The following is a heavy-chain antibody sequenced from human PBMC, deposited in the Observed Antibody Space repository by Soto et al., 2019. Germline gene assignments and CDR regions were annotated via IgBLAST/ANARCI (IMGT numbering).Heavy chain of an antibody. CDR2: IYYSGST. J-gene: IGHJ4*02. D-gene: IGHD2-21*02. Sequence: QVQLQESGPGLVKPSQTLSLTCTVSGGSISSGDYYWSWIRQPPGKGLEWIGYIYYSGSTYYNPSLKSRVTISVDTSKNQFALKLSSVTAADTAVYYCARENCGGDCLIDYWGQGTLVTVSS. V-gene: IGHV4-30-4*01. CDR1: GGSISSGDYY. CDR3: ARENCGGDCLIDY.